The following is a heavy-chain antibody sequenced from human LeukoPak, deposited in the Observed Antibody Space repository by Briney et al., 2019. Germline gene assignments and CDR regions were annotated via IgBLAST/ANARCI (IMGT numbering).Heavy chain of an antibody. V-gene: IGHV3-30*01. CDR1: GFTFSSYA. CDR3: ARDGGDIVVVPAAL. Sequence: GRSLRLSCAASGFTFSSYAMHWVRQATGKGLEWVAVISYDGSNKYYADSVKGRFTISRDNSKNTLYLQMNSLRAEDTAVYYCARDGGDIVVVPAALWGQGTLVTVSS. D-gene: IGHD2-2*01. CDR2: ISYDGSNK. J-gene: IGHJ4*02.